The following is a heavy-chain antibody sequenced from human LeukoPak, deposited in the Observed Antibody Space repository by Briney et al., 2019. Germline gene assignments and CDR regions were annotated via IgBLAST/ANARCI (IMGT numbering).Heavy chain of an antibody. CDR1: GMTFSSYT. Sequence: GGSLRLSCVDSGMTFSSYTMNWVCQAPAAGLEWVSSISSSSTNTHYADSMKGRFTISRDNAKNSLYLQMNSLRADDSAVYYCVRGDSRDFWGQGTLVTVSS. J-gene: IGHJ4*02. D-gene: IGHD6-13*01. CDR3: VRGDSRDF. CDR2: ISSSSTNT. V-gene: IGHV3-21*01.